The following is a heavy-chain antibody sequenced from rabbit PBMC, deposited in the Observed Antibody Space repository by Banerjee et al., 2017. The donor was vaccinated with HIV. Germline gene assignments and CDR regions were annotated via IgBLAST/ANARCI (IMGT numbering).Heavy chain of an antibody. CDR1: GFSFSSGCW. D-gene: IGHD6-1*01. CDR2: IGAGSGPST. V-gene: IGHV1S45*01. Sequence: QEQLEESGGGLVQPGASLTLTCTASGFSFSSGCWICWVRQAPGKGLEWIGCIGAGSGPSTDYASWAKGRFTISKTSSTVDLKMTSLTAADTATYFCARDPYGGYHGYGYALNLWGPGTLVTVS. CDR3: ARDPYGGYHGYGYALNL. J-gene: IGHJ4*01.